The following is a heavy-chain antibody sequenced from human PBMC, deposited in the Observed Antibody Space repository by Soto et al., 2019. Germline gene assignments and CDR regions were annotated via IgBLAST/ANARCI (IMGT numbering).Heavy chain of an antibody. CDR1: GGSISSGGYY. D-gene: IGHD6-13*01. CDR3: ARARDSSWEGRWFDP. Sequence: QVQLQESGPGLVKPSQTLSLTCTVSGGSISSGGYYWSWIRQHPGKGLEWIGYIYYSGSTYYNPSLKSRVTIXXDXSXXQFPLKLSSVTAADTAVYYCARARDSSWEGRWFDPWGQGTLVTVSS. CDR2: IYYSGST. J-gene: IGHJ5*02. V-gene: IGHV4-31*03.